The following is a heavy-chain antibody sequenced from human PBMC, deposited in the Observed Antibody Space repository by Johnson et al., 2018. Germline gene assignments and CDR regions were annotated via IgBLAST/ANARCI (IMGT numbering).Heavy chain of an antibody. V-gene: IGHV3-33*01. Sequence: QVQLVQSGGGVVQPWRSLRLSCAASGFTFSTYGMHWVRQAPGKGLEWVAVIWYDGSNKYYVDSVKGRFTISRDNSKNTLYLQMNSLRAEDTAVYYCARDEGDAFDIWGQGTMVTVSS. CDR3: ARDEGDAFDI. CDR2: IWYDGSNK. CDR1: GFTFSTYG. J-gene: IGHJ3*02.